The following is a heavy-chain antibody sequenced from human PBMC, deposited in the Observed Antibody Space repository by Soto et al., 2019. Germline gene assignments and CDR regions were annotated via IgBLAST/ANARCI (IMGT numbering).Heavy chain of an antibody. J-gene: IGHJ4*02. CDR2: MNPNIGNT. V-gene: IGHV1-8*02. Sequence: VASVKVSCKASGYTFTGYYMHWVRQAPGQGLEWMGWMNPNIGNTGYAQKFQGRVTMTRNTSISTAYMELSSLRSEDTAVYYCALRSMAVVPEYWGQGTLVTVSS. CDR1: GYTFTGYY. CDR3: ALRSMAVVPEY. D-gene: IGHD3-22*01.